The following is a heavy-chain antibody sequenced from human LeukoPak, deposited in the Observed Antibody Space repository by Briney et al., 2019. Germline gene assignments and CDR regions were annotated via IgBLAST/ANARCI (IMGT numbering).Heavy chain of an antibody. V-gene: IGHV1-18*01. CDR1: GYTFSNYA. D-gene: IGHD6-13*01. J-gene: IGHJ4*02. CDR3: VRDGNSGWYSSFAY. Sequence: ASVKVSCKASGYTFSNYAISWVRQAPGQGLEWMGWISTYNGGTKYAQKVQGRVTMTADTSTSTVYMELRSLRSDDTALYYCVRDGNSGWYSSFAYWGQGTLVSVSS. CDR2: ISTYNGGT.